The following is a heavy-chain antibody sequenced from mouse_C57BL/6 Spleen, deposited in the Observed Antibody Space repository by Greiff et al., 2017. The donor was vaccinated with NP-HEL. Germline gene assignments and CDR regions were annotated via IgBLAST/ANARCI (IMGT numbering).Heavy chain of an antibody. CDR3: ARFLLLGAMDY. Sequence: VQLVESGPELVKPGASVKISCKASGYAFSSSWMNWVKQRPGKGLEWIGRIYPGDGDTNYNGKFKGKATLTADKSSSTAYMQLSSLTSEDSAVYFCARFLLLGAMDYWGQGTSVTVSS. J-gene: IGHJ4*01. CDR2: IYPGDGDT. CDR1: GYAFSSSW. D-gene: IGHD1-1*01. V-gene: IGHV1-82*01.